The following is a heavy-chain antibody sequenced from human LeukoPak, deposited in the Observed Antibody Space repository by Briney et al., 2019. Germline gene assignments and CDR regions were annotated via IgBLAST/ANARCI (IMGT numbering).Heavy chain of an antibody. CDR3: ARDPKNDYGDYRYYYYYGMDV. J-gene: IGHJ6*02. CDR1: GYTFTSYY. V-gene: IGHV1-46*01. D-gene: IGHD4-17*01. Sequence: ASVKVSCKASGYTFTSYYMHWVRQAPGQGLEWMGIINPSGGSTSYAQKFQGRVTITADKSTSTAYMELSSLRSEDTAVYYCARDPKNDYGDYRYYYYYGMDVWGQGTTVTVSS. CDR2: INPSGGST.